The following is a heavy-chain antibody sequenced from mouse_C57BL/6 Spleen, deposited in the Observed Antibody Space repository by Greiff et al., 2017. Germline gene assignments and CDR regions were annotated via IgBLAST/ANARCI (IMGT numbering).Heavy chain of an antibody. V-gene: IGHV5-6*01. CDR2: ISSGGSYT. D-gene: IGHD2-4*01. J-gene: IGHJ1*03. CDR3: ARQNYDYSNWYFDV. CDR1: GFTFSSYG. Sequence: EVMLVESGGDLVKPGGSLKLSCAASGFTFSSYGMSWVRQTPDKRLEWVATISSGGSYTYYPDSVKGRFTISRDKSKNTLYLQMSSLKSEDTAMYYCARQNYDYSNWYFDVWGTGTTVTVSS.